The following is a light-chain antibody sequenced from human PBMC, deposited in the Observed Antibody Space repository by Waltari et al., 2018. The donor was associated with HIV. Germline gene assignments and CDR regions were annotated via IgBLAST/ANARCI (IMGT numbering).Light chain of an antibody. Sequence: QSALTQPASVSGSPGQSITISCTGSSNDVGGYNYVSWYQQHPGKAPRLMIYDVSTRPSVFSDRFSGSKSGDTASLTISGLQPEDEADYYCESYTSTSVWVFGGGTRLTVL. CDR2: DVS. J-gene: IGLJ3*02. CDR1: SNDVGGYNY. V-gene: IGLV2-14*03. CDR3: ESYTSTSVWV.